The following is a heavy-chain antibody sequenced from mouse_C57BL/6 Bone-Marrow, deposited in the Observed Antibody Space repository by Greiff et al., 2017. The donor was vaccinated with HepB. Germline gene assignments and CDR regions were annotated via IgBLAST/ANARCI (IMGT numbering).Heavy chain of an antibody. Sequence: EVQVVESGGGLVKPGGSLKLSCAASGFTFSSYTMSWVRQTPEKRLEWVATISGGGGNTYYPDSVKGRFTISRDNAKNTLYLQMSSLRSEDTALYYCARYDGYSFAYWGQGTLVTASA. CDR3: ARYDGYSFAY. D-gene: IGHD2-3*01. CDR2: ISGGGGNT. CDR1: GFTFSSYT. V-gene: IGHV5-9*01. J-gene: IGHJ3*01.